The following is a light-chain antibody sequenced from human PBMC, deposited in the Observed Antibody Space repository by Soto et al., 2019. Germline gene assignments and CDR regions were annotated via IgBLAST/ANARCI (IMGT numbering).Light chain of an antibody. CDR2: VAS. V-gene: IGKV1-39*01. CDR1: QTINIY. CDR3: QQSFSTPQT. Sequence: DIPMTQSPSSLSASVGDSVTITCRASQTINIYLSWYQQKPGKAPKLLINVASTLQGGVPSRFSGSGSGTEFTLVISSLQPEDSATYYCQQSFSTPQTFGGGTRVEVK. J-gene: IGKJ4*01.